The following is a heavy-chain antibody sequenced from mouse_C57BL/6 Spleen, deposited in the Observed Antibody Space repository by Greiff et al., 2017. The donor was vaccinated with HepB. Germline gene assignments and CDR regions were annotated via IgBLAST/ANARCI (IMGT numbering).Heavy chain of an antibody. J-gene: IGHJ4*01. D-gene: IGHD2-5*01. CDR3: ARWDYSKDAMDY. CDR2: IDPSDSET. V-gene: IGHV1-52*01. CDR1: GYTFTSYW. Sequence: QVQLQQSGAELVRPGSSVKLSCKASGYTFTSYWMHWVKQRPIQGLEWIGNIDPSDSETHYNQKFKDKATLTVDKSSSTAYMQLSGLTSEDSAVYYCARWDYSKDAMDYWGQGTSVTVSS.